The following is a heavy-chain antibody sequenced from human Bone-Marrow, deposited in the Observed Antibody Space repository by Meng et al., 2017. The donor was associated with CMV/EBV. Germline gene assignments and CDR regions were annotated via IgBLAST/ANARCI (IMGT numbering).Heavy chain of an antibody. CDR3: ARPLESVGSGSSWFDP. J-gene: IGHJ5*02. Sequence: ASVKVSCKASGYTFTSYGISWVRQAPGQGLEWMGWISAYNGNTNYAQKLQGRVTMTTDTSTSTAYMELSGLRSDDTAVYYCARPLESVGSGSSWFDPWGQGTLVTVSS. V-gene: IGHV1-18*01. CDR1: GYTFTSYG. D-gene: IGHD3-10*01. CDR2: ISAYNGNT.